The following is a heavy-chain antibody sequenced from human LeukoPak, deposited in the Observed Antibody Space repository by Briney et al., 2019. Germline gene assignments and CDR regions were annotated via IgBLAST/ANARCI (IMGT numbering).Heavy chain of an antibody. Sequence: GASVKVSCKASGYTLTGYYMHWLRQAPGQGLEWMGWINPNSGDTNYAQKFQGRFTMTRDTSISTAYMELSRLTSDDTAVYYCAKNPYEYYFDCWGQGTLVTVSS. CDR3: AKNPYEYYFDC. CDR1: GYTLTGYY. V-gene: IGHV1-2*02. D-gene: IGHD5-12*01. CDR2: INPNSGDT. J-gene: IGHJ4*02.